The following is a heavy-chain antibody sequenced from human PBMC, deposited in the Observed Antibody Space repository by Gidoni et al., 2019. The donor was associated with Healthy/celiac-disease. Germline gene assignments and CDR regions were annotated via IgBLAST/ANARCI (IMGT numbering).Heavy chain of an antibody. V-gene: IGHV3-53*01. D-gene: IGHD3-16*01. Sequence: EVQLVESGGGLIQPGGSLRLSCAASGFTVSSNYMSWVRQAPGKGLEWVSVIYSGGSTYYADAVKGRFTISRDNSKNTLYLQMNSLRAEDTAVYYCAREGGVKENYFDYWGQGTLVTVSS. CDR3: AREGGVKENYFDY. CDR2: IYSGGST. CDR1: GFTVSSNY. J-gene: IGHJ4*02.